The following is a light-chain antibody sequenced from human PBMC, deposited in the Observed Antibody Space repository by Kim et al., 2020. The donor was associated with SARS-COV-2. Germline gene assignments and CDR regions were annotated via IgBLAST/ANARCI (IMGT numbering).Light chain of an antibody. CDR1: KLGFKY. V-gene: IGLV3-1*01. CDR3: HVLDISTLVV. J-gene: IGLJ3*02. CDR2: HDT. Sequence: SYELTQPPSVSVSPGQTASITCSGDKLGFKYVCWYQQKPLQSPAPVLFHDTKRPSVIPDRFSFSTSGNTAPLTLLGTQPTDYAYYYCHVLDISTLVVFG.